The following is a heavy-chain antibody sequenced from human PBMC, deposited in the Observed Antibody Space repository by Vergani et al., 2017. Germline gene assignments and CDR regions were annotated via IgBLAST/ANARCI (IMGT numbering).Heavy chain of an antibody. J-gene: IGHJ5*02. Sequence: QVQLVQSGAEVKKPGSSVKVSCKASGVTFSSYAISWVRQAPGQGLEWMGGVIPIFGTANYAQKFQGRVTITADEATSTAYMELSSLRSEDTAVYYCARGRCSSTSCYNFWFDPWGEGTLVTVSS. CDR3: ARGRCSSTSCYNFWFDP. CDR1: GVTFSSYA. V-gene: IGHV1-69*01. CDR2: VIPIFGTA. D-gene: IGHD2-2*02.